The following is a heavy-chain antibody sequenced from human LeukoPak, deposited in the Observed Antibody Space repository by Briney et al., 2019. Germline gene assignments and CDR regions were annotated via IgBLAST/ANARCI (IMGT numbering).Heavy chain of an antibody. D-gene: IGHD3-16*01. J-gene: IGHJ4*02. CDR1: GGSISSYY. V-gene: IGHV4-59*01. CDR3: ARDRGGAFDY. Sequence: SETLSLTCTVSGGSISSYYWSWIRQPPGKGLEWIGYIYYSGSTNYNPSLKSRVTISVDTSKNQFSLKLSSVTAADTAVYYCARDRGGAFDYWGQGTLVTVSS. CDR2: IYYSGST.